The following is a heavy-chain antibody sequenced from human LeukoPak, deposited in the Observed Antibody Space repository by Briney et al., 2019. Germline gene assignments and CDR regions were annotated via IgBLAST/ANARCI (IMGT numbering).Heavy chain of an antibody. J-gene: IGHJ4*02. V-gene: IGHV3-20*04. D-gene: IGHD3-10*01. Sequence: PGRSLRLSCAASGFTFDDYGMSWVRQAPGKGLEWVSGINWNGGSTGYADTVKGRFTISRDNAKNSLYLQMNSLRAEDTALYYCARNYYGSGSSDFDYWGQGTLVTVSS. CDR1: GFTFDDYG. CDR2: INWNGGST. CDR3: ARNYYGSGSSDFDY.